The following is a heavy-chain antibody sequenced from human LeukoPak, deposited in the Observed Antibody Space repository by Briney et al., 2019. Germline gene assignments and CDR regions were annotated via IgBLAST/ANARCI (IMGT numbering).Heavy chain of an antibody. Sequence: GGSLRLSCAASGFTVSSNYMTWVRQAPGKWLEWVSTIYSVGSTYYADSVKGRFIISRDSSTNTLYLQMNSLRAEDTAVYFCARDGGYSYAYFDYWGQGTLVTVSS. CDR1: GFTVSSNY. D-gene: IGHD5-18*01. CDR2: IYSVGST. CDR3: ARDGGYSYAYFDY. V-gene: IGHV3-53*01. J-gene: IGHJ4*02.